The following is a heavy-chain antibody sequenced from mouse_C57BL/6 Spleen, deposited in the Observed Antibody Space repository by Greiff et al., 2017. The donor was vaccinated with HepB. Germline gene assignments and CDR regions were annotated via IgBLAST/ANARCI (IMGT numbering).Heavy chain of an antibody. V-gene: IGHV5-4*01. Sequence: VQLKESGGGLVKPGGSLKLSCAASGFTFSSYAMSWVRQTPEKRLEWVATISDGGSYTYYPDNVKGRFTISRDNAKNNLYLQMSHLKSEDTAMYYCARDHDYDGGYYFDYWGQGTTLTVSS. D-gene: IGHD2-4*01. CDR2: ISDGGSYT. J-gene: IGHJ2*01. CDR3: ARDHDYDGGYYFDY. CDR1: GFTFSSYA.